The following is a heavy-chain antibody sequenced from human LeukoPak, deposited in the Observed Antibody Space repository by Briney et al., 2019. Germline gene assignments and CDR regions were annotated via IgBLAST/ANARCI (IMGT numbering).Heavy chain of an antibody. CDR3: ASHSYGYNH. CDR1: GFTFSSYW. CDR2: IKQDGSEK. J-gene: IGHJ5*02. D-gene: IGHD3-16*01. V-gene: IGHV3-7*01. Sequence: GGSLRLSCAASGFTFSSYWMSWVRQAPGKGLEWVANIKQDGSEKYYVDSVKGRFTIFRDNARNSLYLQMNSLRAEDTAVYYCASHSYGYNHWGQGTLVTVSS.